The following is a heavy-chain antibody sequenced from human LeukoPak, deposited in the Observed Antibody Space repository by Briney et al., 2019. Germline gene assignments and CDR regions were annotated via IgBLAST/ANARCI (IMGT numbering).Heavy chain of an antibody. D-gene: IGHD2-15*01. CDR2: ISYDGSNK. Sequence: GGSLRLSCAASGFTFSSYAMHWVRQAPGKGLEWVAVISYDGSNKYYADSVKGRFTISRDNSKNTLYLQMNSLRAEDTAVYYCARDHLGYCSGGSCYIVDPWGQGTLVTVSS. V-gene: IGHV3-30-3*01. J-gene: IGHJ5*02. CDR1: GFTFSSYA. CDR3: ARDHLGYCSGGSCYIVDP.